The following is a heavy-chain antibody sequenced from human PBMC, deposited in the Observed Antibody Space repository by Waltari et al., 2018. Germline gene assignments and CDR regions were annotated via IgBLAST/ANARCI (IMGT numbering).Heavy chain of an antibody. J-gene: IGHJ3*02. V-gene: IGHV3-30*18. CDR2: IWYDGSNK. Sequence: QVQLVESGGGVVQPGRSLRLSCAASGFTFSSYGMHWVRQAPGKGLEWVAVIWYDGSNKYYADSVKGRFTISRDNSKNTLYLQMNSLRAEDTAMYYCAKDMGVLSAFDIWGQGTMVIVSS. D-gene: IGHD3-16*02. CDR1: GFTFSSYG. CDR3: AKDMGVLSAFDI.